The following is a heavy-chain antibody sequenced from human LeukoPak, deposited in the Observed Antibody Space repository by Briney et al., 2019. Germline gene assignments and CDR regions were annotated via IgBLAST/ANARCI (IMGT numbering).Heavy chain of an antibody. CDR3: ARGRAALGTYYFMDV. D-gene: IGHD1-7*01. J-gene: IGHJ6*03. Sequence: SETLSLTCTVSGGSISSYYWNWIRQPPGKGLEWIGYIYYSGSTNYHPSLKSRVTISVDTSKNQFSLKMNSVTAADTAVYYCARGRAALGTYYFMDVWGKGTTATVSS. CDR2: IYYSGST. V-gene: IGHV4-59*01. CDR1: GGSISSYY.